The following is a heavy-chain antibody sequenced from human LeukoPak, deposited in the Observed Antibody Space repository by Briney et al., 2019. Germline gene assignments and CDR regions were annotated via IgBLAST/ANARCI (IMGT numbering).Heavy chain of an antibody. J-gene: IGHJ4*02. V-gene: IGHV3-21*01. D-gene: IGHD5-18*01. CDR2: ISSSSSYI. CDR1: GFTFSSYS. CDR3: ARIQRGYSYGYGY. Sequence: KSGGSLRLSCAASGFTFSSYSMNWVRQAPGKGLEWVSSISSSSSYIYYADSVKGRFTISRDNAKNSLYLQMNSLRAEDTAVYYCARIQRGYSYGYGYWGQGTLVTVSS.